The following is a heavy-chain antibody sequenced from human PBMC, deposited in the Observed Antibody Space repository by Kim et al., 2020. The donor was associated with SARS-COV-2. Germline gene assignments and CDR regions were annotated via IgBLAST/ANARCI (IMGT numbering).Heavy chain of an antibody. CDR1: GFTFSSYA. J-gene: IGHJ3*02. CDR3: GKDCSGGDCSAPVFDI. CDR2: ISGRGTTT. D-gene: IGHD2-15*01. V-gene: IGHV3-23*01. Sequence: GGSLRLSCVASGFTFSSYAISWVRHAPGKGLEWVSGISGRGTTTYYADSVKGRFTISRDNSKNTVYLQLDSLRAEDTALYHCGKDCSGGDCSAPVFDIWGQGTMVTVSS.